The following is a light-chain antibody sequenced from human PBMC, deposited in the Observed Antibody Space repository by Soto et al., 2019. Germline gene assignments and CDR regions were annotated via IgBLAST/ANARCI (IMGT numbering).Light chain of an antibody. Sequence: QSVLTQPPSVSGAPGQRVTISCTGSSSNIGAGYDVHWYQQLPGTAPKLLIFGNSNRPSGVPDRFSGSKSGTSASLAITGVQDKYEDFYYGRNYDSILSNYACRTGTKLTL. J-gene: IGLJ1*01. CDR2: GNS. CDR1: SSNIGAGYD. V-gene: IGLV1-40*01. CDR3: RNYDSILSNYA.